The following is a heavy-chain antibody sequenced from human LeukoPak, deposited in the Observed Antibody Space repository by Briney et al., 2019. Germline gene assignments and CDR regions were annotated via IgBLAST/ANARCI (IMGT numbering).Heavy chain of an antibody. J-gene: IGHJ5*02. D-gene: IGHD3-22*01. CDR1: GDSVSSNSAA. Sequence: SQTLSLTCAISGDSVSSNSAAWNWIRQSPSRGLEWLGRTYYRSKWYNDYAVSVKGRITINPDTSKNQFSLQLNSVTPEDTAVYYCARTYYDSSGYSTLGTNWFDPWGQGTLVTVSS. V-gene: IGHV6-1*01. CDR3: ARTYYDSSGYSTLGTNWFDP. CDR2: TYYRSKWYN.